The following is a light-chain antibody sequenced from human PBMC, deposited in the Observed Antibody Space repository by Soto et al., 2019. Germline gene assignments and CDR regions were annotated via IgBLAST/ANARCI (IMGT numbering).Light chain of an antibody. CDR3: SSYTSISTYV. V-gene: IGLV2-18*02. J-gene: IGLJ1*01. CDR1: SSDVGSYNR. CDR2: EVS. Sequence: QSVLTQPPSVSGSPGQSVTLSCTGTSSDVGSYNRVSWYQQPPGTAPKLMIYEVSNRPSGVPDRFSGSKSGNTASLTISGLQAEDEADYYCSSYTSISTYVFGTGTKVTVL.